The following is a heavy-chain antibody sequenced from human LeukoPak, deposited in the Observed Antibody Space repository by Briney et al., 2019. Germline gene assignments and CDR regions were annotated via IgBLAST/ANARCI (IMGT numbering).Heavy chain of an antibody. CDR3: AREYRHQPD. CDR1: GYTFTSYD. Sequence: ASVKVSCKASGYTFTSYDINWLRQASGQGLEWMGWMNPNSGNTGYAQKFLGRFTMTWDTSITTAYMELSSLRSEDTAVYYCAREYRHQPDWGQGTLVTVSS. CDR2: MNPNSGNT. J-gene: IGHJ4*02. V-gene: IGHV1-8*01. D-gene: IGHD5-12*01.